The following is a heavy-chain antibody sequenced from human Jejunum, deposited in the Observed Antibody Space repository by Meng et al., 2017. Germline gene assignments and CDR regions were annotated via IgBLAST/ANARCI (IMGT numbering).Heavy chain of an antibody. D-gene: IGHD3-16*01. J-gene: IGHJ4*02. CDR3: TTCAAYFYFFES. CDR1: RFTFSSYE. V-gene: IGHV3-48*03. CDR2: ISSRGGTV. Sequence: GESLKISCATSRFTFSSYEMNWVRQAPGKGLEWVAHISSRGGTVYYADSVRGRFTISRDNTKDMLYLQMNNLRAEDTAIYYCTTCAAYFYFFESWGQGTLVTVSS.